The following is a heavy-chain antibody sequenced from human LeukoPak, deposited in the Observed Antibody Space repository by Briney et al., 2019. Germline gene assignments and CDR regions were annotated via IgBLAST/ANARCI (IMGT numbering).Heavy chain of an antibody. CDR3: ARGYCTNGVCSDY. J-gene: IGHJ4*02. D-gene: IGHD2-8*01. CDR2: ISSSSSTI. V-gene: IGHV3-48*01. CDR1: GFTFSSYS. Sequence: PGGSLRLSCAASGFTFSSYSMNWVRQAPGKGLEWVSYISSSSSTIYYADSVKGRFTISRDNAKNSLYLQMNSLRAEDTAVYYCARGYCTNGVCSDYWGQGTLVTVSS.